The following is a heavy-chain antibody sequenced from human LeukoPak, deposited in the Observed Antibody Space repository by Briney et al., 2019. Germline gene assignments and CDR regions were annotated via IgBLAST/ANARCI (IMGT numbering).Heavy chain of an antibody. CDR2: ISYDGNNK. CDR3: ARGRPDFSVYYYYYGMDV. J-gene: IGHJ6*02. CDR1: GFTFSSYA. D-gene: IGHD6-6*01. V-gene: IGHV3-30*04. Sequence: HTGGSLRLSCAASGFTFSSYAMHWVRQAPGKGLEWVAVISYDGNNKYYADSVKGRFTISRDNSKNTLYLQMNSLRAEDTAVYYCARGRPDFSVYYYYYGMDVWRQGTTVTVSS.